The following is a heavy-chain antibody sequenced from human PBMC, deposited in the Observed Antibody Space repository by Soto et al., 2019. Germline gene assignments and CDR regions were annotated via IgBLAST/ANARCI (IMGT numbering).Heavy chain of an antibody. V-gene: IGHV4-31*03. D-gene: IGHD3-22*01. CDR2: IYYSGST. CDR1: GGSVSSNIYY. J-gene: IGHJ4*02. Sequence: QVQLQESGPGLVKPSQTLSLTCTVSGGSVSSNIYYWTWIRQHPGKGPEWIGHIYYSGSTYYNPSLKSRVTISLDTAKNQFSLKLTSATAADTAVYYCARGYDYDSGGYFFDYWGQGTLVTVSS. CDR3: ARGYDYDSGGYFFDY.